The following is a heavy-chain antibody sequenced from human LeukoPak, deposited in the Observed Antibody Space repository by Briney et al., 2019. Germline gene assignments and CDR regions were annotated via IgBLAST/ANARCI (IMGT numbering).Heavy chain of an antibody. Sequence: GGSLRLSCAPSVFSVCSDYMSWVRQAPGEGLEWVSDMYSDDNTYYADAVKGRFTISRDNAQNTLYLQMKSLRAEDTAVYYCARDLSKGADFDYGGQGTLVTVSS. CDR1: VFSVCSDY. V-gene: IGHV3-53*01. D-gene: IGHD6-25*01. CDR2: MYSDDNT. J-gene: IGHJ4*02. CDR3: ARDLSKGADFDY.